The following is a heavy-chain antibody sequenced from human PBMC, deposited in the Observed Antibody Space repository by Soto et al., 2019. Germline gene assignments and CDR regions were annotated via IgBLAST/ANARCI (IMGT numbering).Heavy chain of an antibody. J-gene: IGHJ4*02. D-gene: IGHD6-19*01. V-gene: IGHV3-21*01. CDR3: ARAAVAGTDY. Sequence: EVQLVESGGGLVKPGGSLRLSCAASGFTFSSYSMNWVRQAPGKGLEWVSSISSSSSYIYYADSVKGRFTICRDNAKNSLYLQMNSLRAEDTAVYYCARAAVAGTDYWGQGTLVTVSS. CDR2: ISSSSSYI. CDR1: GFTFSSYS.